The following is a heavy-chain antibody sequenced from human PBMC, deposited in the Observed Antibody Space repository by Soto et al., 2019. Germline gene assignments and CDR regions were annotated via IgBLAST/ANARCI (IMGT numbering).Heavy chain of an antibody. CDR2: ISAYNGNT. J-gene: IGHJ4*02. V-gene: IGHV1-18*01. CDR3: AIGDSSGWYRGLVDY. Sequence: GASVKVSCKASGYTFTSYGISWVRQAPGQGLEWMGWISAYNGNTNYAQKLQGRVTMTTDTSTSTAYMELRSLRSDDTAVYYCAIGDSSGWYRGLVDYWGQGTLVTVSS. CDR1: GYTFTSYG. D-gene: IGHD6-19*01.